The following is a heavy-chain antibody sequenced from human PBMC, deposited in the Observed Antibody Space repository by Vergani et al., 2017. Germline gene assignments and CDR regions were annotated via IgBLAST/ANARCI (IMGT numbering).Heavy chain of an antibody. Sequence: EVQLVESGEGLVQPGGSLRLSCAASGFTFSSYAMHWVRQAPGKGLEYVSAISSNGGSTYYADSVKGRFTISRDNSKNTLYLQMNSLRAEDTAVYYCASTMIPDAFDIWGQGTMVTVSS. D-gene: IGHD3-22*01. CDR3: ASTMIPDAFDI. CDR2: ISSNGGST. CDR1: GFTFSSYA. V-gene: IGHV3-64*02. J-gene: IGHJ3*02.